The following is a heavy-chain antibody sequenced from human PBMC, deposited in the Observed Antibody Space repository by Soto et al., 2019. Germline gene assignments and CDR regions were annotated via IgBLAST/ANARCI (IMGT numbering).Heavy chain of an antibody. J-gene: IGHJ5*01. CDR2: IYHTGNT. V-gene: IGHV4-30-4*01. Sequence: PSETLSLTCTVSGGSISYDSCWSFIRQTPGKGLECIGYIYHTGNTYYNPSLRSRVSISVDKSKSQFSLKLISVPAADTAVYFCARDEYQLRSSDYRFDSWGQGTLVTVSS. CDR1: GGSISYDSC. D-gene: IGHD2-2*01. CDR3: ARDEYQLRSSDYRFDS.